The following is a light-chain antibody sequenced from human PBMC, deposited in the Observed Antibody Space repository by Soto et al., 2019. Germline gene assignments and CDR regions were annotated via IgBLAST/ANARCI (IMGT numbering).Light chain of an antibody. CDR1: SSDVGGYNY. J-gene: IGLJ1*01. CDR2: EVS. Sequence: QSALTQPASVSGSPGQSITISCTGTSSDVGGYNYVSWYQQHPGKAPKLMIYEVSHRPSGVSNRFSGSKSGNTASLTISGLQAEDEADYYRSSYTSSSTLDYVFGTGTKVTVL. V-gene: IGLV2-14*01. CDR3: SSYTSSSTLDYV.